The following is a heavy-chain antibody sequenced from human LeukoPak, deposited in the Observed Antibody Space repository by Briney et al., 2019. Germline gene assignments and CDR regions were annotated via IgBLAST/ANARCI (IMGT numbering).Heavy chain of an antibody. J-gene: IGHJ4*02. CDR2: ISSSGSTI. Sequence: GGSLRLSCAASGFTFSSYEMNWVRQAPGKGLEWVSYISSSGSTIYYADSVKGRFTISRDNAKNSLYLQMNSLRDEDTAVYYCARDLFRLNFYFDYWGQGALVTVSS. D-gene: IGHD2-8*01. V-gene: IGHV3-48*03. CDR3: ARDLFRLNFYFDY. CDR1: GFTFSSYE.